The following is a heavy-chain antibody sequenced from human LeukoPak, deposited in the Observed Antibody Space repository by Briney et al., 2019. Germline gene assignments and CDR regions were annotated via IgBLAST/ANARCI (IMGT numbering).Heavy chain of an antibody. J-gene: IGHJ6*02. V-gene: IGHV4-34*01. CDR2: INHSGST. CDR3: ARGRKYYYDSSGYYPLLYYYYGMDV. Sequence: SETLSLTCAVYGGSLSGYYWSWIRQPPGKGLEWIGEINHSGSTNYNPSLKSRVTISVDTSKNQFSLKLSSVTAADTAVSYCARGRKYYYDSSGYYPLLYYYYGMDVWGQGTTVTVSS. D-gene: IGHD3-22*01. CDR1: GGSLSGYY.